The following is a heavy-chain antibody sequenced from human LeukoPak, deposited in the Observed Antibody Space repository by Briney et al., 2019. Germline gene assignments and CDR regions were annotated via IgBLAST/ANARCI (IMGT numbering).Heavy chain of an antibody. Sequence: GGSLRLSCAASGFTFSSHWMSWVRQAPGKGLEWVANIKQDGSGKFYVDSVKGRFTISRDNAKNSLYLQMNSLRAEDTAVYYCARGGTAVIAPYAFDIWGQGTMVTVSS. V-gene: IGHV3-7*05. D-gene: IGHD4-23*01. CDR1: GFTFSSHW. J-gene: IGHJ3*02. CDR3: ARGGTAVIAPYAFDI. CDR2: IKQDGSGK.